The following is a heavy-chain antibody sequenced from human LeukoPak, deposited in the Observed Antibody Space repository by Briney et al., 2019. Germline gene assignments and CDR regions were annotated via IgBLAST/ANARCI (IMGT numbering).Heavy chain of an antibody. CDR1: GGTFSSYA. CDR3: ARQRITIFGEAYYFDY. J-gene: IGHJ4*02. CDR2: IIPIFGTA. V-gene: IGHV1-69*05. D-gene: IGHD3-3*01. Sequence: SVRVSCKASGGTFSSYAISWVRQAPGQGLDWMGGIIPIFGTANYAQKFQGRVTITTDESTSTAYMELSSLRSEDTAVYYCARQRITIFGEAYYFDYWGQGTLVTVSS.